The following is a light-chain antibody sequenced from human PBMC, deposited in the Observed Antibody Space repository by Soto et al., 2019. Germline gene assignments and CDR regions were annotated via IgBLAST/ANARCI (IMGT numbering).Light chain of an antibody. CDR3: ISYTSSSPDA. Sequence: QSALTQPASVSGSPGQSITISCTGTSSDVGGYNYVSWYQQHPGKAPKLMIYDVSNRPSGVSNRFSGSKSGNTASLTISGLPSEDEADYYRISYTSSSPDAFGTCTK. V-gene: IGLV2-14*01. CDR2: DVS. CDR1: SSDVGGYNY. J-gene: IGLJ6*01.